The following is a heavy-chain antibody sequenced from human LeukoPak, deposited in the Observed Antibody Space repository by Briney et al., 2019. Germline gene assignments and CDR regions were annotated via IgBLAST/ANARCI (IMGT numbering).Heavy chain of an antibody. J-gene: IGHJ4*02. CDR3: AKLHYDFWSGYFAPNYFDY. CDR2: ISAYNGNT. Sequence: ASVKVSCKASGYSFTSYGISWVRQAPGQGLEWMGWISAYNGNTNYAQKLQGRVTMTTDTSTSTAYMELRSLRSDDTAVYYCAKLHYDFWSGYFAPNYFDYWGQGTLVTVSS. CDR1: GYSFTSYG. D-gene: IGHD3-3*01. V-gene: IGHV1-18*01.